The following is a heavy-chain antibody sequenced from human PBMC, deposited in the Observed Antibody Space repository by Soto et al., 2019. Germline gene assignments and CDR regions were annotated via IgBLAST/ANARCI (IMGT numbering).Heavy chain of an antibody. Sequence: QVQLVQSGAEVKKSGSSVKVSCKASGGTFSSYAISWVRQAPGQGLEWMGGIIPIFGTANYAQKFQGRVTITADESTSTAYMELSSLRSEDTAVYYCARKVHCSSTSCYMGDAFDIWGQGTMVTVSS. V-gene: IGHV1-69*01. CDR3: ARKVHCSSTSCYMGDAFDI. D-gene: IGHD2-2*02. J-gene: IGHJ3*02. CDR1: GGTFSSYA. CDR2: IIPIFGTA.